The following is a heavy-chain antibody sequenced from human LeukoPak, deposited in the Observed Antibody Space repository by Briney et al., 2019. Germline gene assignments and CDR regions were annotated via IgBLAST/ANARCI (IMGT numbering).Heavy chain of an antibody. CDR1: GFTVSSNY. V-gene: IGHV3-53*04. CDR2: IYSGGST. J-gene: IGHJ3*02. Sequence: GGSLRLPCAASGFTVSSNYMSWVRQAPGKGLEWVSVIYSGGSTYYADSVKGRFTIFRHNSKNTLYLQMNSLRAEDTAVYYCARGRWGRGDDIWGQGTMVTVSS. D-gene: IGHD7-27*01. CDR3: ARGRWGRGDDI.